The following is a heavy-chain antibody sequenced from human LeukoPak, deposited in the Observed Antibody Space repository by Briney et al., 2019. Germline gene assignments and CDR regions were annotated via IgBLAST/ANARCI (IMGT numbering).Heavy chain of an antibody. Sequence: GGSLRLSCAVSGFTVSSNYMSWVRQAPGKGLEWVSIIYSGDNTYYADSVKGRFTIFRHNSKNTLYLQMNSLRVEDTAVYYCAKGGPLGAIFGVVDDYHYYGMDVWGQGTTVTVSS. D-gene: IGHD3-3*01. CDR3: AKGGPLGAIFGVVDDYHYYGMDV. V-gene: IGHV3-53*04. CDR1: GFTVSSNY. J-gene: IGHJ6*02. CDR2: IYSGDNT.